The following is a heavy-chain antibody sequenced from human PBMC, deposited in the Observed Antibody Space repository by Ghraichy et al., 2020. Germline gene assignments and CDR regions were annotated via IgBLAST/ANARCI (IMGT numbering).Heavy chain of an antibody. V-gene: IGHV3-30-3*01. D-gene: IGHD1-26*01. CDR1: GFTFSGHA. Sequence: GVLRLSCAASGFTFSGHAMHCVRQAPGKGLEWVAFISDDGNRKHYADSVKGRFTISRDNSKNTLYLQMNSLRGEDTAMYFCARDITGNYSIDYWGQGTLVTVSS. CDR2: ISDDGNRK. CDR3: ARDITGNYSIDY. J-gene: IGHJ4*02.